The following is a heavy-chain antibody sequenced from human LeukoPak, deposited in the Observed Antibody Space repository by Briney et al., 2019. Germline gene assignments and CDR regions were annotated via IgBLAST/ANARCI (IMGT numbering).Heavy chain of an antibody. J-gene: IGHJ4*02. CDR3: ARHKRGRDYAVDY. V-gene: IGHV4-39*01. Sequence: SETLSLTCIVSGGSISSRPYYWGWIRQPPGKGLEWIGGIYYSGNTYYNPSLKSRVTISVDTSKNQFSLKLSSVTAADTAVYYCARHKRGRDYAVDYWGQGTLVTVSS. CDR1: GGSISSRPYY. D-gene: IGHD4-17*01. CDR2: IYYSGNT.